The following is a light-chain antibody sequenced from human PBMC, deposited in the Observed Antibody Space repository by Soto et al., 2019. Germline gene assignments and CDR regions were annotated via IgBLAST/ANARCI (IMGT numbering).Light chain of an antibody. CDR1: QSISSW. J-gene: IGKJ1*01. V-gene: IGKV1-5*01. CDR3: QQYNSYPTS. CDR2: DAS. Sequence: DIQMTPSPSTLSASVGDRVTSPCRASQSISSWLAWYQQKPGKAPKLLIYDASSLESGVPSRFSGSGSGTEFTLTISSLQPDDFATYYCQQYNSYPTSFGQGTKVDIK.